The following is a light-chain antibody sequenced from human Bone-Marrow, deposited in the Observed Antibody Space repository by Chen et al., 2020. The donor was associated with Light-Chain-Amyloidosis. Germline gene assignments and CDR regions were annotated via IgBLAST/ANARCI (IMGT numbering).Light chain of an antibody. J-gene: IGLJ3*02. CDR2: DVS. CDR3: CSYAGIYWV. Sequence: QSALTQPRSVSGSPGQSVTISCSGTSRDVGGYDSVSWYQQYPGTAPKLMIYDVSKRPSGVPDRFSASKSGNTASLTISGLQAEDEADYYCCSYAGIYWVFGGGTKLTVL. CDR1: SRDVGGYDS. V-gene: IGLV2-11*01.